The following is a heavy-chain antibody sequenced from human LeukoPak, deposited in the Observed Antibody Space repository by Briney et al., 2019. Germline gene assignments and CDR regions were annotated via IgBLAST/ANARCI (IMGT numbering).Heavy chain of an antibody. Sequence: GASVKVSCKASGYTFTGYYMHWVRQAPGQGLEWMGWINPNSGGTNYAQKFQGRVTMTRGTSISTAYMELSRLRSDDTAVYYCARGVEELSQNWFDPWGQGTLVTVSS. CDR2: INPNSGGT. D-gene: IGHD3-16*02. J-gene: IGHJ5*02. V-gene: IGHV1-2*02. CDR3: ARGVEELSQNWFDP. CDR1: GYTFTGYY.